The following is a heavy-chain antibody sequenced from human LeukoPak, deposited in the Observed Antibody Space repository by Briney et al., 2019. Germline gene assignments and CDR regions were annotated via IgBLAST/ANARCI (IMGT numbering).Heavy chain of an antibody. V-gene: IGHV4-4*07. Sequence: SETLSLTYTVSGGSISSYYWSWIRQPAGKGLEWIGRIYTSGSTNYNPSLKSRVTMSVDTSKDQFSLKLSSVTAADTAVYYCAREITIFGVDIYDYWGQGTLVTVSS. J-gene: IGHJ4*02. CDR3: AREITIFGVDIYDY. CDR1: GGSISSYY. CDR2: IYTSGST. D-gene: IGHD3-3*01.